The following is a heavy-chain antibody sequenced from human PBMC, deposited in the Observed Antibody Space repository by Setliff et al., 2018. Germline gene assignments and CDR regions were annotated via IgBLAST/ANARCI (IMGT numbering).Heavy chain of an antibody. J-gene: IGHJ4*02. D-gene: IGHD1-7*01. CDR3: ARSLSTTLDY. V-gene: IGHV4-61*02. CDR1: GGFISSGSYY. Sequence: SETLSLTCTVSGGFISSGSYYWSWIRQPAGKGLEWIGRIYTSGSTNYNPSLKSRVTISVDTSKNQFSLKLSSVTAADTAVYYCARSLSTTLDYWGQGTLVTVSS. CDR2: IYTSGST.